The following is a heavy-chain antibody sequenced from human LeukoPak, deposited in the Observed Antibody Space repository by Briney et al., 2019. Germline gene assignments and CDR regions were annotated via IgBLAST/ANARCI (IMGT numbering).Heavy chain of an antibody. CDR2: ISYDGSNK. Sequence: GGSLRLSCAASGFTFSSYGMNWFRQAPGKGLEWVAVISYDGSNKYSADSVKGRFTISRDNSKNTLYLQMNSLRTEDTAIYYCAKEVRSGCSGFWGQGTLVTVSS. V-gene: IGHV3-30*18. CDR3: AKEVRSGCSGF. CDR1: GFTFSSYG. D-gene: IGHD6-19*01. J-gene: IGHJ4*02.